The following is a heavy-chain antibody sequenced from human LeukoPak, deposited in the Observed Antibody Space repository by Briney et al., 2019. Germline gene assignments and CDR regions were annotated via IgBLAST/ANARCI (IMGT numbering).Heavy chain of an antibody. D-gene: IGHD1-26*01. CDR2: IHPNSGGT. CDR3: ARNIVVATWVDY. J-gene: IGHJ4*02. V-gene: IGHV1-2*02. Sequence: ASVKVSYKASGYSFTHYYIHWVRLAPGQGLEWMGWIHPNSGGTNYARKFQDRGTMTRDTSISTAYMELSRLRSDDTAVYYCARNIVVATWVDYWGQGTLVTVSS. CDR1: GYSFTHYY.